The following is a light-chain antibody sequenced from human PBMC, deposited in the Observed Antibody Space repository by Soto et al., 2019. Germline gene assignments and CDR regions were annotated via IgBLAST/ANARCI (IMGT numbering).Light chain of an antibody. CDR1: QNILYSSNNKNY. J-gene: IGKJ3*01. V-gene: IGKV4-1*01. CDR3: QQYYTVPVT. CDR2: WAS. Sequence: DIVMTQSPDSLAVSLGERATINCRSSQNILYSSNNKNYLAWYQQKPGQPPKLLIYWASTRESGVPDRFSGSGSGTDFTLAISSLQAEDVAVYYCQQYYTVPVTFGPGTKVHIK.